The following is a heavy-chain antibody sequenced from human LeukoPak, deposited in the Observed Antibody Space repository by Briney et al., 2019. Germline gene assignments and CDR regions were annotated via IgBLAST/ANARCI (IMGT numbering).Heavy chain of an antibody. V-gene: IGHV4-4*07. CDR1: GGSISSYY. J-gene: IGHJ4*02. Sequence: PSETLSLTCTVSGGSISSYYWSWIRQPGGKGGEWVGRIYSSGSNNYNPSLKRRVTMSLDTSKNQFSLKLSSVTAADTAVYYCARGDILTGYFGYWGQGTLVTVSS. D-gene: IGHD3-9*01. CDR2: IYSSGSN. CDR3: ARGDILTGYFGY.